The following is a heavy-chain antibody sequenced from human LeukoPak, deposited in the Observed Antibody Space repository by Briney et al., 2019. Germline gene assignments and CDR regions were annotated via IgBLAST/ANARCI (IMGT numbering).Heavy chain of an antibody. D-gene: IGHD1-1*01. CDR2: INNDGSSA. Sequence: GGSLRLSCAASGFTLSNYWMHWVRQVPGKGLVWVSRINNDGSSASYVDSVKGRFTISRDNAKNTLFLQMNSLRAEDTAVYYCARRGTGHGMDVWGQGTTVIVSS. J-gene: IGHJ6*02. V-gene: IGHV3-74*01. CDR1: GFTLSNYW. CDR3: ARRGTGHGMDV.